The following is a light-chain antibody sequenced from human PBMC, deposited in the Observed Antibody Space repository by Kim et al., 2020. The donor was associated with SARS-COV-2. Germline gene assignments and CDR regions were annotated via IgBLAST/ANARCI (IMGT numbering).Light chain of an antibody. V-gene: IGKV1-5*03. CDR3: QQCNTYPYI. Sequence: DIQMTQSPSTLSASVGDSVTITCRASQSVTTWLAWYQQKPGKAPKLLIYKASNLESGVPSRFSGSGSGTEFTLTISGLQPDDFATYYCQQCNTYPYIFGQGTKLEI. CDR1: QSVTTW. CDR2: KAS. J-gene: IGKJ2*01.